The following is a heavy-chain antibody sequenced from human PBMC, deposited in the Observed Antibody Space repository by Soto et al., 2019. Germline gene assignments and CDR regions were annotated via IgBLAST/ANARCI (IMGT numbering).Heavy chain of an antibody. CDR2: IIPIFGTA. CDR3: ARDEPGYSYGYGNY. J-gene: IGHJ4*02. Sequence: EASVKVSCKASGGTFSSYAISWVRQAPGQGLEWMGGIIPIFGTANYAQKFQGRVTITADKSTSTAYMELSSLRSEDTAVYYCARDEPGYSYGYGNYWGQGTLVTVSS. V-gene: IGHV1-69*06. CDR1: GGTFSSYA. D-gene: IGHD5-18*01.